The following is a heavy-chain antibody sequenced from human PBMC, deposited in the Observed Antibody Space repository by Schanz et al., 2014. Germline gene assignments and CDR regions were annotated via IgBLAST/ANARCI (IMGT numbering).Heavy chain of an antibody. CDR1: GFTFSSHW. J-gene: IGHJ4*02. V-gene: IGHV3-74*02. Sequence: EVHLLESGGGLVPPGGSLRLSCAASGFTFSSHWMHWVRQDPGKGLVWVARINSVGSNTDYADSVTGRFTISRDNSKNTLYLQMNSLRAEDTAVYFCAKIERNEDWGQGTLVTVSS. CDR2: INSVGSNT. D-gene: IGHD1-1*01. CDR3: AKIERNED.